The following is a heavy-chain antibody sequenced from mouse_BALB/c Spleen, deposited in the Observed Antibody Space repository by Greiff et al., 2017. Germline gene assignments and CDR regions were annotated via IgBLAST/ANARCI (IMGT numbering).Heavy chain of an antibody. CDR2: IDPENGDT. Sequence: EVQLQQSGAELVRSGASVKLSCTASGFNITDYYMHWVKQRPEQGLEWIGWIDPENGDTEYAPKFQGKATMTADTSSNTAYLQLSSLTSEDTAVYYCTNYGSSYEGFAYWGQGTLVTVSA. D-gene: IGHD1-1*01. CDR3: TNYGSSYEGFAY. V-gene: IGHV14-4*02. CDR1: GFNITDYY. J-gene: IGHJ3*01.